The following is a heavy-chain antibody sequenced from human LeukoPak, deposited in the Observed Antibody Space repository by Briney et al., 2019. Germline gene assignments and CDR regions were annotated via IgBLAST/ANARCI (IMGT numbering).Heavy chain of an antibody. V-gene: IGHV3-30*02. D-gene: IGHD3-10*01. CDR1: GFTFSAYG. Sequence: PGGSLRLSCAASGFTFSAYGIHWVRQAPGKGLEWVTFIRYDGSNKYYADSVKGRFTISRDNSKNTLYLQMNSLRAEDTAVYYCAKVPGGSGDYFDYWGQGTLVTVSS. CDR3: AKVPGGSGDYFDY. CDR2: IRYDGSNK. J-gene: IGHJ4*02.